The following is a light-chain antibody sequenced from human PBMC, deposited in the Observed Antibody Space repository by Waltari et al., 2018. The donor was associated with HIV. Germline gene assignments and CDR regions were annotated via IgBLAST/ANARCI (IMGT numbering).Light chain of an antibody. Sequence: SYVLTQPPSVSVAPGQTARITCGGSNIGSKSVHWYQQRPGQAPVLAVYDDSDRPSGIPERFSGSNSGNTATLTISRVEAGDEADYYCQVWDSSSTHAGVVFGGGTKLTVL. CDR1: NIGSKS. J-gene: IGLJ2*01. CDR2: DDS. V-gene: IGLV3-21*02. CDR3: QVWDSSSTHAGVV.